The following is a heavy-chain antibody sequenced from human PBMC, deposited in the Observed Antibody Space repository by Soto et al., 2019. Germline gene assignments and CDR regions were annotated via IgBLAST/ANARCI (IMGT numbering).Heavy chain of an antibody. CDR1: GFTFRDYW. V-gene: IGHV3-7*01. Sequence: EVQLVESGGGLVQPGGSLRLSCAASGFTFRDYWMIWVRQAPGKGLEWVANIDRDGSTKYYVDSVEGRFTISRDNAKSSLFLQMNSLRPEDTAVFYCVRDSGPYDRNSYYDAFDIWGQGTTVTVSS. CDR2: IDRDGSTK. J-gene: IGHJ3*02. CDR3: VRDSGPYDRNSYYDAFDI. D-gene: IGHD3-22*01.